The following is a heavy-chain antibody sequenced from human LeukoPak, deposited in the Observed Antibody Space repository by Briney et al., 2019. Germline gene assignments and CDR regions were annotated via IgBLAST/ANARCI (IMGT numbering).Heavy chain of an antibody. D-gene: IGHD1/OR15-1a*01. Sequence: GGSLRLSCATSGFTFSSYAMHWVRQAPGKGLEWVALISYDGINQYYADSVKGRFIISRDNSKNRLYLQLNSLRLEDTAVYYCTLTTFGVVYYFDYWGQGTLVTVP. V-gene: IGHV3-30*04. CDR1: GFTFSSYA. CDR2: ISYDGINQ. J-gene: IGHJ4*02. CDR3: TLTTFGVVYYFDY.